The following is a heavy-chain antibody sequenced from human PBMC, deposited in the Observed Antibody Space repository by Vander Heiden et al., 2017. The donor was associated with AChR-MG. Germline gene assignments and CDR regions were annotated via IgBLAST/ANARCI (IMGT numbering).Heavy chain of an antibody. D-gene: IGHD4-17*01. Sequence: QVQLQESGPGLVKPSETLSLTCTVSGGSSSSYYWSWIRQPPGKGLEWIGYIYDSGSTRYNPSLKNRVTISLATSKNQFSLKVTSVTAADTAIYYCARAGDDYGDFVHWFDPWGQGTLVTVSS. CDR2: IYDSGST. J-gene: IGHJ5*02. CDR1: GGSSSSYY. V-gene: IGHV4-59*01. CDR3: ARAGDDYGDFVHWFDP.